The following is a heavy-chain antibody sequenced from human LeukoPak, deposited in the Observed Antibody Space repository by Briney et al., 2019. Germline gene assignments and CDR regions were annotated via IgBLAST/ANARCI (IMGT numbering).Heavy chain of an antibody. CDR3: AKRNGF. J-gene: IGHJ4*02. CDR1: GFTFSSYD. CDR2: ISYDGNNK. V-gene: IGHV3-30*18. Sequence: PGRSLRLSCAASGFTFSSYDMHWVRQAPGKGLEWVAIISYDGNNKYYADSVKGRFTISRDNSKNTLYLQMYTLRVEDTAVYYCAKRNGFWGQGTLVTVSS. D-gene: IGHD1-1*01.